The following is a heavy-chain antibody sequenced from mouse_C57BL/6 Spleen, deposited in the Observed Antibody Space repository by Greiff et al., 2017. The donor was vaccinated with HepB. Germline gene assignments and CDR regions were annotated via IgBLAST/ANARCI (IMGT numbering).Heavy chain of an antibody. CDR3: ARRPYYGNGAWFAY. D-gene: IGHD2-10*01. CDR1: GYTFTSYW. Sequence: QVQLKQPGAELVRPGTSVKLSCKASGYTFTSYWMHWVKQRPGQGLEWIGEIDPSDSYTNYNQKFKGKSTLTVDKSSSTAYMQLSSLTSEDSAVYYCARRPYYGNGAWFAYWGQGTLVTVSA. V-gene: IGHV1-59*01. CDR2: IDPSDSYT. J-gene: IGHJ3*01.